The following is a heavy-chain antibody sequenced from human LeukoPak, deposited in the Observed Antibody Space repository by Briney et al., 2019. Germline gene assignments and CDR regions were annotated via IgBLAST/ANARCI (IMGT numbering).Heavy chain of an antibody. CDR1: GLPFNGYY. CDR2: INPNSGDA. Sequence: ASVKVACKASGLPFNGYYMHWVRQAPGQGLEWMGWINPNSGDANYAQKFQGRVTMTRDTSISTAYMELRRLRSDDTAVYHCAREGDSSADAFDIWGQGTMVTVSS. J-gene: IGHJ3*02. V-gene: IGHV1-2*02. CDR3: AREGDSSADAFDI. D-gene: IGHD3-22*01.